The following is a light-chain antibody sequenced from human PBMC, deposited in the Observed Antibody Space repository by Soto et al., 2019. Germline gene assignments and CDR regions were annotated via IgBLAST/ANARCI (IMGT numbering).Light chain of an antibody. V-gene: IGKV4-1*01. J-gene: IGKJ2*01. CDR3: QQYESTPPT. CDR2: WAS. Sequence: DIVMTQSPDSLAVSLGERATINCKSSQSVLYSSNNKNYLAWYQQRPGQPPKLLIYWASTRESGVPDRFSGSGSGTDFTLTITSLQADDVAVYYCQQYESTPPTFGLWTKLEIK. CDR1: QSVLYSSNNKNY.